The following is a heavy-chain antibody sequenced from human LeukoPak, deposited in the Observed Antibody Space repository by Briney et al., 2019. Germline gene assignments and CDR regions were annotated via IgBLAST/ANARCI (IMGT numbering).Heavy chain of an antibody. CDR3: ASGTFYYMDV. J-gene: IGHJ6*03. D-gene: IGHD1-7*01. Sequence: KPSETLSLTCSVSGGSISRHHWNWIRQAPGKGLEWVGFLHHTGSTDYNPSLKNRVTISVDTSKNQFSLKLSSVTAADTAVYYCASGTFYYMDVWGKGTTVTVSS. V-gene: IGHV4-59*08. CDR1: GGSISRHH. CDR2: LHHTGST.